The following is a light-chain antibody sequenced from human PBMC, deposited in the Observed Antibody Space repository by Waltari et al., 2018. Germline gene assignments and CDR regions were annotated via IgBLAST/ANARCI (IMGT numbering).Light chain of an antibody. J-gene: IGLJ2*01. Sequence: QSALTQPASVSGAPGQSITISCTGTSSDVGGYDFVSWYQQYPGKAPQLIIFDGYYRPSGVSQRFSASKSGDTASLPISGLQTDDEADYYCSSYTSISTSVVFGGGTKLTVL. CDR1: SSDVGGYDF. CDR3: SSYTSISTSVV. V-gene: IGLV2-14*03. CDR2: DGY.